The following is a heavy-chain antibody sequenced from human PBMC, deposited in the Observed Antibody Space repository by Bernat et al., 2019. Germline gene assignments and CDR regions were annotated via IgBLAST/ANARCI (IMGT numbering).Heavy chain of an antibody. D-gene: IGHD2-15*01. CDR3: TRLVWYFDL. CDR2: ISGTDGAT. V-gene: IGHV3-23*01. Sequence: EVQLLESGGGLVQPGGSLRLSCAASGLTFRTNVMAWVRQAPGQGLEWVSAISGTDGATYYADSVTGRFSISSDNSKNMVYLEMNSLRAEDTAVYYCTRLVWYFDLWGRGTLVTVSS. J-gene: IGHJ2*01. CDR1: GLTFRTNV.